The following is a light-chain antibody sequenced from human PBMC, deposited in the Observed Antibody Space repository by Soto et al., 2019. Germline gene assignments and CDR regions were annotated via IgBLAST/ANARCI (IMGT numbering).Light chain of an antibody. V-gene: IGLV2-14*03. Sequence: QSALALPASVSGSPGQSITISCTGTTSNVGADNYVSWYQHHPGKAPKLMIFDVSNRPSGVSKRFSGSKSGTTASLTISGLQAEDEADYYCTSFASSSPPYVLGTGTKVTVL. CDR2: DVS. CDR3: TSFASSSPPYV. CDR1: TSNVGADNY. J-gene: IGLJ1*01.